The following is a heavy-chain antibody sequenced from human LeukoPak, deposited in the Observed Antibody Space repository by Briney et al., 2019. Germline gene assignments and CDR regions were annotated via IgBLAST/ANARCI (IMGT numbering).Heavy chain of an antibody. CDR2: IYYSGST. V-gene: IGHV4-59*01. CDR1: GGSISSYY. CDR3: ARLSYSNYALYYYGMDV. Sequence: SETLSLTCTVSGGSISSYYWSWIRQTPGKGLEWIGYIYYSGSTNYNPSLKSRVTISVDTSKNQFSLKLSSVTAADTAVYYCARLSYSNYALYYYGMDVWGQGTTVTVSS. D-gene: IGHD4-11*01. J-gene: IGHJ6*02.